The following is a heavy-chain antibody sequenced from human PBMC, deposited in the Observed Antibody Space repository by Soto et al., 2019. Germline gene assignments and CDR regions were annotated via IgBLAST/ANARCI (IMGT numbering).Heavy chain of an antibody. J-gene: IGHJ3*02. CDR2: IRSSGNRT. Sequence: GGSLRLSCAAYGFTFSSYAMNWVRQAPGKGLEWVSGIRSSGNRTDYADSAKGRFTISRDNSKYTLYLQMNSLRAEDTAIYYCARFGSGSDAFDIWGQGTMVTVSS. D-gene: IGHD3-3*01. V-gene: IGHV3-23*01. CDR3: ARFGSGSDAFDI. CDR1: GFTFSSYA.